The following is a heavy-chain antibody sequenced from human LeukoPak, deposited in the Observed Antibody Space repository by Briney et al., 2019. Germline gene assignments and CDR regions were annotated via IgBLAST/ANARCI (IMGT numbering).Heavy chain of an antibody. CDR2: IWYDGSNK. CDR3: AREGSMAAAGTFYGMDV. CDR1: GFTFSSYG. J-gene: IGHJ6*02. Sequence: PGGSLRLSCAASGFTFSSYGMHWVRQAPGKGLEWVAVIWYDGSNKYYADSVKGRLTISRDNSKNTLYLQMNSLRAEDTAVYYCAREGSMAAAGTFYGMDVWGQGTTVTVSS. V-gene: IGHV3-33*01. D-gene: IGHD6-13*01.